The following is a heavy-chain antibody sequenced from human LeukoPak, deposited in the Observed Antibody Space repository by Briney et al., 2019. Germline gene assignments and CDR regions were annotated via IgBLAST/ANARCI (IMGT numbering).Heavy chain of an antibody. CDR2: INHSGST. CDR3: ARGASKVTYDFWSGYPVTSFDY. V-gene: IGHV4-34*01. D-gene: IGHD3-3*01. J-gene: IGHJ4*02. Sequence: SETLSLTCAVYGGSFSGYYWSWIRQPPGKGLEWIGEINHSGSTNYNPSHKSRVTISVDTSENQFSLKLSSVTAADTAVYYCARGASKVTYDFWSGYPVTSFDYWGQGTLVTVSS. CDR1: GGSFSGYY.